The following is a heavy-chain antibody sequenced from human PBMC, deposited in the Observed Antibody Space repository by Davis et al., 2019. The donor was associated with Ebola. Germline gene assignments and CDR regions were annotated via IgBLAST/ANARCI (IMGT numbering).Heavy chain of an antibody. Sequence: GGSLRLSCAASGFSFSRYWMSWVRQAPGKGLEWVANIKQDGSEKYYVDSVKGRFTISSDNAKNSLYLQMNSLRAEDTAVYYCARGGYDWGQGTLVTVSS. V-gene: IGHV3-7*03. J-gene: IGHJ4*02. CDR3: ARGGYD. CDR2: IKQDGSEK. D-gene: IGHD1-1*01. CDR1: GFSFSRYW.